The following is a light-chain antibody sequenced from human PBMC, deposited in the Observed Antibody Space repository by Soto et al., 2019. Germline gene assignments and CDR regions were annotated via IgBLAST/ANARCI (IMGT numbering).Light chain of an antibody. CDR3: QQYNNWPIT. CDR1: QSVSSSY. J-gene: IGKJ5*01. Sequence: EIVLTQSPGTLSLSPGERATLSCSASQSVSSSYLAWYQQKPGQAPRLLIYGASTRATGIPARFSGSGSGTEFTLTISSLQSEDFEIYYCQQYNNWPITFGQGTRL. V-gene: IGKV3-15*01. CDR2: GAS.